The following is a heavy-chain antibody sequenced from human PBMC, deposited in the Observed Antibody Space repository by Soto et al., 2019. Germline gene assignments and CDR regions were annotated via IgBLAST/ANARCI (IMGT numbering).Heavy chain of an antibody. CDR1: GFTFSDHY. CDR2: SSDKAQGYST. J-gene: IGHJ4*02. CDR3: VRARDFSDSRGYARCFDY. D-gene: IGHD5-12*01. V-gene: IGHV3-72*01. Sequence: EVQLVESGAGFVQPGGSLRLSCAGSGFTFSDHYIDWVRQAPGKGLELFGRSSDKAQGYSTAYAASVKGTFTTSTDDSKNSGYLQMNSEKTGQTAVYHCVRARDFSDSRGYARCFDYWGQGTLVTVSS.